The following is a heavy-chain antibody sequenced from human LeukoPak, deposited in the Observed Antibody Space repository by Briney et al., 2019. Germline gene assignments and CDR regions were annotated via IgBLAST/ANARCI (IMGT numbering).Heavy chain of an antibody. D-gene: IGHD2-2*01. CDR2: ISSSSSYI. J-gene: IGHJ6*03. CDR3: ARDLKGHCSSTSCSYMDV. V-gene: IGHV3-21*01. Sequence: GGSLRLSCAASGFTFSSYSMNWVRQAPGKGLEWVSSISSSSSYIYYADSVKGRFTISRDNAKNSLYLQMNSLRAEDTAVYYCARDLKGHCSSTSCSYMDVWGKGTTVTVSS. CDR1: GFTFSSYS.